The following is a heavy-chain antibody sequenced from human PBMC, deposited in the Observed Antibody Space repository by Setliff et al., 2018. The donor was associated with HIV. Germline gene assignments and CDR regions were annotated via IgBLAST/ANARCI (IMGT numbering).Heavy chain of an antibody. D-gene: IGHD3-3*01. J-gene: IGHJ5*02. Sequence: GGSLRLSCAASGFTFSGYWMHWVRQSPGRGLLGVAHIKGDGSITKYADSVKGRFTTSRDNSKNTLYLQMNSLRAEDTAVYYCAKAQWLLSHWGFDPWGQGTLVTVSS. CDR1: GFTFSGYW. CDR3: AKAQWLLSHWGFDP. V-gene: IGHV3-74*03. CDR2: IKGDGSIT.